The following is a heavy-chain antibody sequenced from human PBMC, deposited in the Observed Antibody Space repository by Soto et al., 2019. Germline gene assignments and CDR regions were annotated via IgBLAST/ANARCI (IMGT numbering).Heavy chain of an antibody. CDR3: ARLEYSSSWYLNFDY. J-gene: IGHJ4*02. V-gene: IGHV1-18*04. Sequence: WASVKVSCKASGYTFTSYGISWVRQAPGQGLEWMGWISAYNGNTNYAQKLQGRVTMTTDTSTSTAYMELRSLRSDDTAVYYCARLEYSSSWYLNFDYWGQGTLVTVSS. CDR1: GYTFTSYG. D-gene: IGHD6-13*01. CDR2: ISAYNGNT.